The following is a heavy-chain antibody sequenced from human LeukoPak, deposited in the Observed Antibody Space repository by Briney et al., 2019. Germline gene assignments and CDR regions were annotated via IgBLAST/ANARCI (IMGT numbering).Heavy chain of an antibody. CDR3: ARGRYDFWSGYYPTYYYYYGMDV. D-gene: IGHD3-3*01. J-gene: IGHJ6*02. CDR1: GYTFTSYD. CDR2: MNPNSGNT. V-gene: IGHV1-8*01. Sequence: GASVKVSFKASGYTFTSYDINWVRQATGQGLEWMGWMNPNSGNTGYAQKFQGRVTMTRNTSISTAYMELSSLRSEDTAVYYCARGRYDFWSGYYPTYYYYYGMDVWGQGTTVTVSS.